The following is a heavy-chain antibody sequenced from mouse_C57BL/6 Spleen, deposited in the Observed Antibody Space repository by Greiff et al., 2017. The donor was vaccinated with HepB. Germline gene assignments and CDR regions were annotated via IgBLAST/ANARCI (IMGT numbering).Heavy chain of an antibody. V-gene: IGHV5-6*01. J-gene: IGHJ3*01. CDR1: GFTFSSYG. CDR2: ISSGGSYT. CDR3: ARQGLLAWFAY. D-gene: IGHD2-3*01. Sequence: VQLQQSGGDLVKPGGSLKLSCAASGFTFSSYGMSWVRQTPDKRLEWVATISSGGSYTYYPDSVKGRFTISRDNAKNTLYLQMSSLKSEDTAMYYCARQGLLAWFAYWGQGTLVTVSA.